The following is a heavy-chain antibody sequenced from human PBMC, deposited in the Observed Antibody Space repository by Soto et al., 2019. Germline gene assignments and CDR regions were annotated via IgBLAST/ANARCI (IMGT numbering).Heavy chain of an antibody. CDR3: AKYQDPTSRGPKDY. CDR2: ISYDGSDK. D-gene: IGHD3-10*01. Sequence: QVQLVESGGGVVQPGRSLRLSCAASGFTFSSYGMHWVRQAPGKGLEWVAVISYDGSDKYYGDSVKGRFTISRDNSKSTLYLQMNSLRADDTAVYYCAKYQDPTSRGPKDYWGQGTLVTVSS. CDR1: GFTFSSYG. V-gene: IGHV3-30*18. J-gene: IGHJ4*02.